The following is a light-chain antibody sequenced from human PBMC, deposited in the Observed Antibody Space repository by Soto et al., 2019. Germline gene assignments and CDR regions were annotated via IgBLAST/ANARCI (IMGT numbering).Light chain of an antibody. CDR2: AAS. CDR3: QQSYSNPST. Sequence: DIQMTQSPSSLSASVGDRVTITCRASQSISSYLNWYQQKPGKAPKLLIYAASSLQSGVPSRFSGSGSGTDFTLTISSLQPEDFATYYCQQSYSNPSTFXGGHKVDIK. CDR1: QSISSY. J-gene: IGKJ4*01. V-gene: IGKV1-39*01.